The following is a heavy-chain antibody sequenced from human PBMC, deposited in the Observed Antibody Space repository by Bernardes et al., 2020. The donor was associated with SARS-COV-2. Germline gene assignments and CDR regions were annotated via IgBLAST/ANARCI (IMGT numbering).Heavy chain of an antibody. CDR3: AKERRYNSAWYPIQFDY. D-gene: IGHD6-19*01. CDR2: FDPEDGET. V-gene: IGHV1-24*01. CDR1: GYTLTELS. J-gene: IGHJ4*02. Sequence: ASVKVSCKVSGYTLTELSMHWVRQAPGKGLEWMGGFDPEDGETIYAQKFQGRVTMTEDTSTDTAYMELNSLRAEDTAVYYCAKERRYNSAWYPIQFDYWGQGTLVTVSS.